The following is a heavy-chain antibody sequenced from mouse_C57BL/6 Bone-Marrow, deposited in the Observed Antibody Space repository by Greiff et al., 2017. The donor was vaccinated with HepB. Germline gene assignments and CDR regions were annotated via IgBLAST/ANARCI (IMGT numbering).Heavy chain of an antibody. D-gene: IGHD1-1*01. Sequence: EVQGVESGGGLVKPGGSLKLSCAASGFTFSSYAMSWVRQTPEKRLEWVATISDGGSYTYYPDNVKGRFTISRDNAKNNLYLQMSHLKSEDTAMYYCALLLRFAYWGQGTLVTVSA. CDR1: GFTFSSYA. CDR2: ISDGGSYT. CDR3: ALLLRFAY. V-gene: IGHV5-4*01. J-gene: IGHJ3*01.